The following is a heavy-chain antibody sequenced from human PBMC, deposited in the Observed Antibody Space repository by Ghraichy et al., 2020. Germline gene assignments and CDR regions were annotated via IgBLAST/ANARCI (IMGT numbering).Heavy chain of an antibody. CDR2: ISSHSSTI. V-gene: IGHV3-11*01. CDR3: ARCRNLFDVFDL. CDR1: GFTFTDYH. Sequence: GGSLRLFCGASGFTFTDYHMRWIRQAPGKGLEWISYISSHSSTIYYADSVKGRFTVSRDNAKNSLYLQMNSLRAEDTAVYYCARCRNLFDVFDLWGQGTMVTVSS. J-gene: IGHJ3*01.